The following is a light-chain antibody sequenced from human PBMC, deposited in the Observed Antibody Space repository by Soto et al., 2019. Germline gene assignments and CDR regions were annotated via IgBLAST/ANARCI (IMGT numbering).Light chain of an antibody. Sequence: VWTQSERILSLYPVERAPLSCRASQSVSTSYLAWYQQKPGQAPRLLIYGASSRATGIPDRFSGSGSGTDFTLTISSLEPEDFAVYYCQQYGSSPITFCQGRLLE. CDR3: QQYGSSPIT. CDR2: GAS. V-gene: IGKV3-20*01. J-gene: IGKJ5*01. CDR1: QSVSTSY.